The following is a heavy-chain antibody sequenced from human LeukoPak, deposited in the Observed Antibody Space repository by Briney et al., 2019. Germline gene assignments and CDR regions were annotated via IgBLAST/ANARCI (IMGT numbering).Heavy chain of an antibody. CDR3: AKDKIAAAASYYFDY. Sequence: AGGSLRLSCAASGFTLRSFWMSWVRQAPGKGPEWVANINQDGSEKYYADSVKGRCTISRDNSKNTLYLQMNSLRAEDTAVYYCAKDKIAAAASYYFDYWGQGALVTVSS. CDR2: INQDGSEK. CDR1: GFTLRSFW. J-gene: IGHJ4*02. D-gene: IGHD6-13*01. V-gene: IGHV3-7*01.